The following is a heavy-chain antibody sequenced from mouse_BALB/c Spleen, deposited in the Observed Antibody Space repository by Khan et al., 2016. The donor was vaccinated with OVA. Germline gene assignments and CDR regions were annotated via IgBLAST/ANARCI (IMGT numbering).Heavy chain of an antibody. Sequence: VRLQQSGAELVRPGALVKLSCKGSGFNIKDYYMHWVQQRPEQGLEWIGWIDPENGNTIYDPQLQGKANITADTSSNTAYLQLSSLASEDAAVDYCSRSGYSARFAYWGQGTLVTVSA. J-gene: IGHJ3*01. CDR1: GFNIKDYY. CDR2: IDPENGNT. CDR3: SRSGYSARFAY. V-gene: IGHV14-1*02. D-gene: IGHD4-1*01.